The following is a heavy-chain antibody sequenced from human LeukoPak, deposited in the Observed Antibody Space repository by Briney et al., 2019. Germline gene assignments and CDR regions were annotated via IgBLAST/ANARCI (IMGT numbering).Heavy chain of an antibody. V-gene: IGHV4-59*08. CDR1: GGSISNYY. CDR3: ARHGRGAAAGSDY. J-gene: IGHJ4*02. Sequence: SETLSLTCTVSGGSISNYYWSWIRQPPGKGLEWNGYIYYSGSTNYNPSLKSRVTISVDTSKNQFSLKLSSVTAADTAVYYCARHGRGAAAGSDYWGQGTLVTVSS. CDR2: IYYSGST. D-gene: IGHD6-13*01.